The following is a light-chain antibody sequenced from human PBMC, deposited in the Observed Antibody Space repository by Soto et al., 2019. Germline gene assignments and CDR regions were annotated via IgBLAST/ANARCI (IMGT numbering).Light chain of an antibody. J-gene: IGKJ4*01. CDR1: QDISSW. CDR2: AAS. Sequence: DIQMTQSPSSVSASVGDTVTITCRASQDISSWVAWYQQKPGKAPKLLISAASSLQSGVPTRFSGSGSGTDFTLIISGLQPEDFATYFCQRGDSFPFTFGGGTKVDIK. CDR3: QRGDSFPFT. V-gene: IGKV1-12*01.